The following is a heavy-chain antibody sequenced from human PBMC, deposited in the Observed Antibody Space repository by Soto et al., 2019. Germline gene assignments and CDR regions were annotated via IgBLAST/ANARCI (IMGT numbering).Heavy chain of an antibody. CDR1: GFTFSSYL. V-gene: IGHV3-7*01. J-gene: IGHJ6*03. CDR3: VMTSADYYYYCLDV. Sequence: EVQLVESGGGLVQPGGSLRLSCAASGFTFSSYLMSWVRQAPGKGLEWVANIKQDGREKYYVDSVKGRFTISRHNARNPLYLQMTSLRAEDTAVYYCVMTSADYYYYCLDVWGKGTTVTVSS. CDR2: IKQDGREK. D-gene: IGHD4-17*01.